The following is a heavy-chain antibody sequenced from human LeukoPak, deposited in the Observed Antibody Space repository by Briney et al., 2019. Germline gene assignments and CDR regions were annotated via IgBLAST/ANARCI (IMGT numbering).Heavy chain of an antibody. CDR2: IYYSGST. J-gene: IGHJ6*03. CDR1: GGTISSYY. V-gene: IGHV4-59*01. CDR3: ASANYYYYYYMDV. Sequence: SETLSLTCTVSGGTISSYYWSWIRQPPGKGLDWIGYIYYSGSTNYNPSLKSRFTISIDTSKNQFSLKLSSVTAADTAVYYCASANYYYYYYMDVWGKGTTVTVSS.